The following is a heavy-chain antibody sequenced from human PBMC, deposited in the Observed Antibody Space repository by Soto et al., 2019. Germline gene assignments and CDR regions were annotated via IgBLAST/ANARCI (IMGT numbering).Heavy chain of an antibody. Sequence: SETLALTCAVYGGCFSGYYWSWIRQPPGKGLEWIGEINHSGSTNYNPSLKSRVTISVDTSKNQFSLKLSSVTAADTAVYYCARTMRIAAAGTSYYYYGMDVWGQGTTVT. D-gene: IGHD6-13*01. V-gene: IGHV4-34*01. CDR1: GGCFSGYY. CDR2: INHSGST. CDR3: ARTMRIAAAGTSYYYYGMDV. J-gene: IGHJ6*02.